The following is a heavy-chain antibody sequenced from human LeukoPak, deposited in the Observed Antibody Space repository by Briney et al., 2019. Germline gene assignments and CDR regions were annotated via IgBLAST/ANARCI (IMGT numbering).Heavy chain of an antibody. CDR1: GFTFSDNY. J-gene: IGHJ3*02. D-gene: IGHD1-26*01. V-gene: IGHV3-11*04. CDR3: ARDRIVGALPDAFDI. Sequence: GGSLRLSCAASGFTFSDNYMSWIRQAPGKGLEWVSYISSSGSTIYYADSVKGRFTISRDNAKNSLYLQMNSLRAEDTAVYYCARDRIVGALPDAFDIWGQGTMVTVSS. CDR2: ISSSGSTI.